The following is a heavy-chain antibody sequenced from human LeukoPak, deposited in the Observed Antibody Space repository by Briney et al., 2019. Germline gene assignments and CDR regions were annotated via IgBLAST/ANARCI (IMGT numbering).Heavy chain of an antibody. D-gene: IGHD3-9*01. Sequence: SETLSLTCTVSGGSISSGSYYWSWIRQPAGKGLEWIGRIYTSGSTNYNPSLKSRVTISLDTSKNQFSLKLSSVTAADTAVYFCARVGYSVYDILAGPVFYYFDYWGQGTLVTVSS. CDR2: IYTSGST. V-gene: IGHV4-61*02. CDR1: GGSISSGSYY. J-gene: IGHJ4*02. CDR3: ARVGYSVYDILAGPVFYYFDY.